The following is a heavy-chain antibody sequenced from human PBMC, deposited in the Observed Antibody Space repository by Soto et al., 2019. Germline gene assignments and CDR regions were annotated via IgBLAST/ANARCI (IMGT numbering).Heavy chain of an antibody. J-gene: IGHJ4*02. CDR3: TRGGFGLREPIDF. CDR1: GFTFSDRY. V-gene: IGHV3-72*01. Sequence: GGSLRLSCAASGFTFSDRYMDWVRQAPGKGLEWVGRVRNKANTYMTEYAASVKGRFTISRDDSETSVYLQMNSLQIEDTAMYYCTRGGFGLREPIDFWGQGTLVTVSS. CDR2: VRNKANTYMT. D-gene: IGHD5-12*01.